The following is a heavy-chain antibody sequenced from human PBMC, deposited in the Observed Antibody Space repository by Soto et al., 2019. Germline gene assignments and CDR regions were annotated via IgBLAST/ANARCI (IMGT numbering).Heavy chain of an antibody. D-gene: IGHD2-15*01. Sequence: PSETLSLTCAVYGGSFSGYYWSWIRQPPGKGLEWIGEINHSGSTNYNPSLKSRVTISVDTSKNQFSLKLSSVTAADTAVYYCASVGRRYCSGGSCFWDYHRIPNNWFDPWGQGTLVTVSS. CDR1: GGSFSGYY. V-gene: IGHV4-34*01. CDR2: INHSGST. J-gene: IGHJ5*02. CDR3: ASVGRRYCSGGSCFWDYHRIPNNWFDP.